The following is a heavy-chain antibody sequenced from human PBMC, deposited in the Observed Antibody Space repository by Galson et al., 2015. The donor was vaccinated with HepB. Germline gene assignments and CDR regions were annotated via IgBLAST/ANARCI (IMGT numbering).Heavy chain of an antibody. V-gene: IGHV3-15*01. D-gene: IGHD4-11*01. CDR3: TTDLTTVIDPYYYGMDV. CDR2: IKSKTDGGKT. Sequence: SLRLSCAASGFTFSNAWMSWVRQAPGKGLEWVGRIKSKTDGGKTDYAAPVKGRFTISRDDSKNTLYLQMNSLKTEDTAVYYCTTDLTTVIDPYYYGMDVWGQGTTVTVSS. CDR1: GFTFSNAW. J-gene: IGHJ6*02.